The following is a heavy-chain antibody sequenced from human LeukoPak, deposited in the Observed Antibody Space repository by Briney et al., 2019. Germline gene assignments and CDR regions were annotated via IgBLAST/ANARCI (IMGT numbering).Heavy chain of an antibody. CDR2: INHSGST. Sequence: NPSETLSLTCAVYGGSFSGYYWSWIRKPPGKGLEWIGEINHSGSTNYNPSLKSRVTISVDTSKNQFSLKLSSVTAADTAVYYCAREGYDFWSGYYPDAFDIWGQGTMVTVSS. CDR3: AREGYDFWSGYYPDAFDI. V-gene: IGHV4-34*01. CDR1: GGSFSGYY. J-gene: IGHJ3*02. D-gene: IGHD3-3*01.